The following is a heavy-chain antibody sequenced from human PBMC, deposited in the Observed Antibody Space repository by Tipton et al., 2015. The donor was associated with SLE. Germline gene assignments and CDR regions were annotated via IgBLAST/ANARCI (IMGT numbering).Heavy chain of an antibody. D-gene: IGHD5-12*01. CDR3: ARGPPLALGGFDY. CDR2: FYTSGST. V-gene: IGHV4-61*02. CDR1: GGSISSGGYF. Sequence: TLSLTCTVSGGSISSGGYFWTWIRQPAGKGLEWIGRFYTSGSTSYNPSLKSRVTISVDTSKKQFSLKLSSVTAADTAVYYCARGPPLALGGFDYWGQGTLVTVSS. J-gene: IGHJ4*02.